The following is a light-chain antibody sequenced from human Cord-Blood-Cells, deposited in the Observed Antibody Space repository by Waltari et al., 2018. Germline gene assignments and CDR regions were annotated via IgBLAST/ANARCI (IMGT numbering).Light chain of an antibody. J-gene: IGKJ1*01. Sequence: EIVLTQSPGTLSLSPGERATLSCRASQSVSSSYFAWYQQKPGQAPRLLIYGESSRATGIPDRFSGSGSGTDFTLTISRLEPEDFAVYYCQQYGSSPWTFGQGTKVEIK. CDR3: QQYGSSPWT. CDR2: GES. CDR1: QSVSSSY. V-gene: IGKV3-20*01.